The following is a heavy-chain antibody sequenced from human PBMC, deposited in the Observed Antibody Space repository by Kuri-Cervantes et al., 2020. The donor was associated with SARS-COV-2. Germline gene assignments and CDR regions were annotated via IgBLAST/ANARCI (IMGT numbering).Heavy chain of an antibody. J-gene: IGHJ4*02. V-gene: IGHV3-21*04. D-gene: IGHD5-18*01. CDR3: AKDRIQLWEDDY. CDR1: GFTFRSYS. Sequence: GESLKISCAASGFTFRSYSMNWVRQAPGKGLEWVSSISSSSSYIYYADSVKGRFTISRDNAKNSLYLQMNSLRAEDTAVYYCAKDRIQLWEDDYWGQGTLVTVSS. CDR2: ISSSSSYI.